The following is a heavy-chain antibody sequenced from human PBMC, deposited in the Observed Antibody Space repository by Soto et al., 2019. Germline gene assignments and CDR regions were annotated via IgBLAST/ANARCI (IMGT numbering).Heavy chain of an antibody. D-gene: IGHD1-26*01. V-gene: IGHV4-30-2*02. CDR1: GGSISSGGYS. CDR2: IYHSGST. CDR3: ARRYGGNFDY. J-gene: IGHJ4*02. Sequence: PSETLSLTCAVSGGSISSGGYSWSWIRQPPGKGLEWIGYIYHSGSTYYNPSLKSRVTISVDRSKNQFSLKLSSVTAADTAVYYCARRYGGNFDYWGQGTLVTVPQ.